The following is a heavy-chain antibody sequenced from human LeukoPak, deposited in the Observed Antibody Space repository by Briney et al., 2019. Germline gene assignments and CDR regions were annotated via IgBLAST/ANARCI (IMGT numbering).Heavy chain of an antibody. CDR1: GGSISSSSYY. V-gene: IGHV4-39*01. CDR3: ARLGEVGTMATRYYYFDY. CDR2: IYYSGST. Sequence: SETLSLTCTVSGGSISSSSYYWGWIRQPPGKGLEWIGSIYYSGSTYYNPSLKSRVTISVDTSKNQFSLKLRSVTAADTAVYYCARLGEVGTMATRYYYFDYWGQGTLVTVSS. J-gene: IGHJ4*02. D-gene: IGHD5-24*01.